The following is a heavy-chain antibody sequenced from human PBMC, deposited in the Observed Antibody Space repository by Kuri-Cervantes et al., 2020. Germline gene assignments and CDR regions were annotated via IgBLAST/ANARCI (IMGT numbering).Heavy chain of an antibody. CDR2: ISYDGSNK. D-gene: IGHD1-7*01. Sequence: GGSLRLSCAASGFTFSSYAMHWVRQAPGKGLEWVAVISYDGSNKYYADSVKGRFTISRDNSKNTLYLQMNSLRAEDTAVYYCARTITGATWTVEYYYYYGMDVWGQGTTVTVSS. CDR1: GFTFSSYA. J-gene: IGHJ6*02. CDR3: ARTITGATWTVEYYYYYGMDV. V-gene: IGHV3-30-3*01.